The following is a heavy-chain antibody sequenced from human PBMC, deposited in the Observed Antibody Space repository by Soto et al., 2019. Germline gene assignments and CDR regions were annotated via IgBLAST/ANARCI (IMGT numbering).Heavy chain of an antibody. D-gene: IGHD3-22*01. J-gene: IGHJ5*02. CDR2: INHSGST. CDR3: PTAPESFSPGGYYVNWFDP. V-gene: IGHV4-34*01. Sequence: SETLSLTCAVYGGSFSGYCWSWIRQPPGQGLEWIGEINHSGSTNYNPSLKSRVTISVDTSKNQFSLKLSSVTAADPAVYYCPTAPESFSPGGYYVNWFDPWGHGTLLTVSS. CDR1: GGSFSGYC.